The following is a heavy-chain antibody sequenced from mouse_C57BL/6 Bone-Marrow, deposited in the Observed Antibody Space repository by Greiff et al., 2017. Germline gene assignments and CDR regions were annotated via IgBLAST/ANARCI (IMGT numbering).Heavy chain of an antibody. J-gene: IGHJ2*01. D-gene: IGHD2-5*01. Sequence: QVQLQQPGAELVKPGASVKMSCKASGYTFTSYWITWVKQRPGQGLEWIGDIYPGSGSTNYNEKFKSKATLTVDTSSSTAYMQLSSLTSEDSAVYYCASGYYSNSTWYFDYWGQGTTLTVSS. V-gene: IGHV1-55*01. CDR1: GYTFTSYW. CDR3: ASGYYSNSTWYFDY. CDR2: IYPGSGST.